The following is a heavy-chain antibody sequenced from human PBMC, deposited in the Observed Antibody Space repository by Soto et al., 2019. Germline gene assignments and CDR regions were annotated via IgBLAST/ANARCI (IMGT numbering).Heavy chain of an antibody. D-gene: IGHD2-15*01. J-gene: IGHJ4*02. CDR1: GVTLSDSA. Sequence: GGSLRLSCAASGVTLSDSAIHRVRQAAGKGLEWIGRIRSKPNNYATTYAASVKGRFTVSRDDSKNTAYLDMRSLTPEDTAVYYCTRLLDSVITATDCWGQGALVTVSS. CDR2: IRSKPNNYAT. V-gene: IGHV3-73*01. CDR3: TRLLDSVITATDC.